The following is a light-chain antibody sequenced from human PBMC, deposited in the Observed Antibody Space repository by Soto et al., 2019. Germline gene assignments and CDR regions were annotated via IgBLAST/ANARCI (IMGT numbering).Light chain of an antibody. V-gene: IGKV4-1*01. CDR1: QSVLYSSNNKNY. CDR2: WAS. J-gene: IGKJ4*01. CDR3: QQYYRTPLT. Sequence: DIVMTQSPDSLPVSLGERATINCKSSQSVLYSSNNKNYLAWYQQKPGQPPKLLIYWASTRESGVPGRFSGSGSGTDFTLVISSLQAEDVAVYYCQQYYRTPLTFGGGTKVEMK.